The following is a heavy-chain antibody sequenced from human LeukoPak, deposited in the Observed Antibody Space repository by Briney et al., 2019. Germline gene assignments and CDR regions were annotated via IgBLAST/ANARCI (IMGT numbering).Heavy chain of an antibody. D-gene: IGHD3-9*01. CDR2: ISTSGST. Sequence: SETLSLTCTVSGGSLSSYSWSWIRQPAGKGLEWIGRISTSGSTSYNPSLTSRVSMSLDTSKKQISLKLSSVTAADTAVYYCARETLTFPDFWGQGTLVTVSS. CDR3: ARETLTFPDF. CDR1: GGSLSSYS. J-gene: IGHJ4*02. V-gene: IGHV4-4*07.